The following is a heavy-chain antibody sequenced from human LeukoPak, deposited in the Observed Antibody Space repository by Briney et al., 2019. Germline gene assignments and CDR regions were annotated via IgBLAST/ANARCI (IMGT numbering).Heavy chain of an antibody. CDR3: ASGYSSGWYEYYFDY. V-gene: IGHV1-69*01. CDR1: GGTFSSYA. D-gene: IGHD6-19*01. Sequence: ASVKVSCKASGGTFSSYAISWVRQAPGQGLEWMGGIIPIFGTANYAQKFQGRVTITADESTSTAYMELSSLRSEDTAVYYCASGYSSGWYEYYFDYWGQGTLVTVSS. CDR2: IIPIFGTA. J-gene: IGHJ4*02.